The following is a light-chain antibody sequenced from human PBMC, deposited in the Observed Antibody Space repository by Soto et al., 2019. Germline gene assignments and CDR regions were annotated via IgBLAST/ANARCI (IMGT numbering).Light chain of an antibody. V-gene: IGKV3-20*01. CDR2: DAS. CDR3: QQFSSYPLT. Sequence: EFVLTQSPGTLSLSPGERATLSCRASQTVGNNYLAWYQQKPGQAPRLLIYDASSRATGIPDRFSGGGSGTDFTLTINRLEPEDFAVYYCQQFSSYPLTFGGGTKVEIK. J-gene: IGKJ4*01. CDR1: QTVGNNY.